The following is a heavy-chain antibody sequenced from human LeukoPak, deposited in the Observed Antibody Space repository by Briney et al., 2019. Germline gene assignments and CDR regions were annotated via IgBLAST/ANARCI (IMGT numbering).Heavy chain of an antibody. Sequence: GRSLRLSCAASGFTFSGYPMYWVRQAPGKGLEWVAVISYDGSNEYYADSVKGRFTISRDNSKNTLYLQMNSLRAEDTAVYYCASSELRSGYTYGPKDYWGQGTLVTVSS. CDR1: GFTFSGYP. CDR3: ASSELRSGYTYGPKDY. V-gene: IGHV3-30-3*01. D-gene: IGHD5-12*01. J-gene: IGHJ4*02. CDR2: ISYDGSNE.